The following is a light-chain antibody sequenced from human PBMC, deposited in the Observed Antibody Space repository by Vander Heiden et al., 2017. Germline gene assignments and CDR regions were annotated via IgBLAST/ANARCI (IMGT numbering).Light chain of an antibody. J-gene: IGLJ1*01. Sequence: SALTQPAPLPGSPGQSLPISCTGTSSDVGGYNYGSWYQQQQGKAPKLMIYDVSNRPSGLSNRFSGSKSGNTASLTISGLQAEDEADYYCSSYTSSSTYVFGTGTKVTVL. CDR2: DVS. CDR3: SSYTSSSTYV. V-gene: IGLV2-14*01. CDR1: SSDVGGYNY.